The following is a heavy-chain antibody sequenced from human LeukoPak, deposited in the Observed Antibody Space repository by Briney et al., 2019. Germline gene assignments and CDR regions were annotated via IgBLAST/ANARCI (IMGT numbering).Heavy chain of an antibody. J-gene: IGHJ4*02. CDR1: GFIFNKAW. V-gene: IGHV3-15*01. D-gene: IGHD2-15*01. CDR3: TPVMVEDRGF. Sequence: GGSLRLSCAACGFIFNKAWMNWVRQAPGKGPEWVGRIKSKNDGGTADYGSPVKGRFTISRDDSKNTLYLQMNSLISDDTAIYYCTPVMVEDRGFWGQGTLVTVSS. CDR2: IKSKNDGGTA.